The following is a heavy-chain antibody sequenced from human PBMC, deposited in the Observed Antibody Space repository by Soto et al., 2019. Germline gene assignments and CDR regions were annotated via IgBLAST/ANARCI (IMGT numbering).Heavy chain of an antibody. D-gene: IGHD3-10*01. Sequence: QITLKESGPPLVKPTQTLTLTCTFSGFSLSTSGVAVGWIRQPPGQALEWLALIYWDDDKRYSPSLKTRLTTTHHPSKNHVVLTITNMDPVDTATYYCAHCRRDRGIITPSYWGQGTLVTVSS. CDR2: IYWDDDK. V-gene: IGHV2-5*02. CDR3: AHCRRDRGIITPSY. J-gene: IGHJ4*02. CDR1: GFSLSTSGVA.